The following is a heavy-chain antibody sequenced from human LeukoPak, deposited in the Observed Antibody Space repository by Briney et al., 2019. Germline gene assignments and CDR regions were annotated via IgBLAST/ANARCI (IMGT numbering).Heavy chain of an antibody. J-gene: IGHJ6*02. CDR3: ARGVEAPAGYDYYYGMDV. CDR2: IIPILGIA. CDR1: GGTFSSYT. Sequence: SVKVSCKASGGTFSSYTISWVRQAPGQGLEWMGRIIPILGIANYAQKFQGRVTITADKSTSTAYMELSSLRSEDTAVYYCARGVEAPAGYDYYYGMDVWGQGTTVIVSS. D-gene: IGHD6-13*01. V-gene: IGHV1-69*02.